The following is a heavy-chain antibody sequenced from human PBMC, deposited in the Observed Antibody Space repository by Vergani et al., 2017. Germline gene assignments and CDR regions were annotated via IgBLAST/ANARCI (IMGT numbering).Heavy chain of an antibody. CDR3: ARDFVSAAADDY. D-gene: IGHD6-13*01. CDR1: GGSISSSSYY. V-gene: IGHV4-39*07. J-gene: IGHJ4*02. CDR2: IYYSGST. Sequence: QLQLQESGPGLVKPSETLSLTCTVSGGSISSSSYYWGWIRQPPGKGLEWIGSIYYSGSTYYNPSLKSRVTISVDTSKNQFSLKLSSVTAADTAVYYCARDFVSAAADDYWGQGTLVTVSS.